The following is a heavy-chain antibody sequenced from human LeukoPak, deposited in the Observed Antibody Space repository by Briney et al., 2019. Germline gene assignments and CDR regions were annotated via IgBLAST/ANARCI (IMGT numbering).Heavy chain of an antibody. D-gene: IGHD2-15*01. Sequence: GGSLRLSYAASGFTSSHFWMSWVRQAPGKGLEWVAYIKKTGSETYYVDSVKGRFTITRDNTRSSLFLQMYSLRAEDTAVYFCAREDGYCSGGNCYSYFDSWGQGTLVTVSS. CDR2: IKKTGSET. CDR3: AREDGYCSGGNCYSYFDS. CDR1: GFTSSHFW. V-gene: IGHV3-7*01. J-gene: IGHJ4*02.